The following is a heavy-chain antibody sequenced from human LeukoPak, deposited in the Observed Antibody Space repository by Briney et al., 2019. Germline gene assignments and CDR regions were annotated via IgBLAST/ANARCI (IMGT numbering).Heavy chain of an antibody. J-gene: IGHJ3*02. V-gene: IGHV3-48*03. CDR2: ISSTGNNK. CDR1: GFTFSSFE. CDR3: ARDLFLWGAFDI. Sequence: PGGSLRLSCVGSGFTFSSFEMNWVRQAPGKGLEWVSYISSTGNNKYYADSVKGRFTISRDNAKNSLYLQMNSLRAEDTAVYYCARDLFLWGAFDIWGQGTMVTVSS. D-gene: IGHD2/OR15-2a*01.